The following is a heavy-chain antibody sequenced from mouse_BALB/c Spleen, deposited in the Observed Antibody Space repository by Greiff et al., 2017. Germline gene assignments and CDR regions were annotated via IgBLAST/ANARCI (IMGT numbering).Heavy chain of an antibody. CDR3: ARLGGAWFAY. Sequence: QVQLQQPGAELVKPGASVKLSCKASGYTFTSYWMHWVKQRPGQGLEWIGEINPSNGRTNYNEKFKSKATLTVDKSSSTAYMHLSSLTSEDSAVYYCARLGGAWFAYWGQGTLVTVSA. CDR1: GYTFTSYW. V-gene: IGHV1S81*02. J-gene: IGHJ3*01. CDR2: INPSNGRT.